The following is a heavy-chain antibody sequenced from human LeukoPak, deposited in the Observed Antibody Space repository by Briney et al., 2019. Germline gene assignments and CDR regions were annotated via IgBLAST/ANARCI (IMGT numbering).Heavy chain of an antibody. Sequence: SETLSLTCAVYGGSFSGYYWSWIRQPPGKGLEWIGEINHSGSTNYNPSLKSRVTISVDTSKNLFSLKLSSVTAADTAVYYCARDTTLYYGSGSFSNWFDPWGQGTLVTVSS. CDR2: INHSGST. J-gene: IGHJ5*02. D-gene: IGHD3-10*01. CDR3: ARDTTLYYGSGSFSNWFDP. V-gene: IGHV4-34*01. CDR1: GGSFSGYY.